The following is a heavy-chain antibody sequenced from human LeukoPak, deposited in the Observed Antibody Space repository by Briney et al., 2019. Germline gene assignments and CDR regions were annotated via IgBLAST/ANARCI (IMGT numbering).Heavy chain of an antibody. CDR3: AREGGDYLTYYFDY. V-gene: IGHV3-53*01. D-gene: IGHD4-17*01. CDR1: GFTVSSNY. CDR2: IYSGGST. Sequence: GGSLRLSCAASGFTVSSNYMSWVRQAPGKGLEWVSVIYSGGSTYYADSVKGRFTISRDNSKNTLYLQMNSLRAEDTAVYYCAREGGDYLTYYFDYWGQGTLVTVSS. J-gene: IGHJ4*02.